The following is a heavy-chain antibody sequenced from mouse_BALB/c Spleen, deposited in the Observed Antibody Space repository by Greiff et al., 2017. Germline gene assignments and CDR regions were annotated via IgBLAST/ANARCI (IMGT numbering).Heavy chain of an antibody. Sequence: VESGGGLVQPGGSLKLSCAASGFTFSSYTMSWVRQTPEKRLEWVAYISNGGGSTYYPDTVKGRFTISRDNAKNTLYLQMSSLKSEDTAMYYCARQDYDYDFYYAMDYWGQGTSVTVSS. J-gene: IGHJ4*01. CDR2: ISNGGGST. CDR3: ARQDYDYDFYYAMDY. D-gene: IGHD2-4*01. V-gene: IGHV5-12-2*01. CDR1: GFTFSSYT.